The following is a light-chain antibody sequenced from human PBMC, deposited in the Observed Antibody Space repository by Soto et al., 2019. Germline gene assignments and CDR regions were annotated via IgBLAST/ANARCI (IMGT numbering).Light chain of an antibody. CDR2: GAS. CDR1: QSVSRSF. J-gene: IGKJ1*01. CDR3: QQYDSSPWT. V-gene: IGKV3-20*01. Sequence: EIVLMQSPGTLSLSPGERATLSCRASQSVSRSFLAWYQQKPGQAPRLLIYGASSRATGIPDRFSGSGSGTDFTLTISRLEPEDFAVYYCQQYDSSPWTFGQGTKVEIK.